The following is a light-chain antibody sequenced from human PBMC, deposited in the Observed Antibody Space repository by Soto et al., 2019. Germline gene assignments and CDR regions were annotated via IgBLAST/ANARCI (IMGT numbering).Light chain of an antibody. J-gene: IGKJ3*01. CDR3: QQGHSFPLT. CDR1: QDINRW. CDR2: SAS. Sequence: DIQMTQSPSSVSVSVGDRVTITCRASQDINRWLAWHQQKPGKAPNLLIFSASSLQSGVSSRFSGSGSGTDFTLTITNRQPEDVGIYYCQQGHSFPLTFGPGTKVDLK. V-gene: IGKV1-12*01.